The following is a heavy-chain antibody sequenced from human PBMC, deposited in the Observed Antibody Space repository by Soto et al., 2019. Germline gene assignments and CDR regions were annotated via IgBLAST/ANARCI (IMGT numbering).Heavy chain of an antibody. J-gene: IGHJ5*02. CDR3: ARDLYGSGSYYNGWFDP. CDR2: IYYSGNT. CDR1: GGSVYSDGYY. D-gene: IGHD3-10*01. Sequence: PSETLSRTCTVSGGSVYSDGYYWGWIRQSPGKGLEWIGNIYYSGNTYYNPSLQSRVTISIDTSRNQFSLKLTSVTAADTAVYYCARDLYGSGSYYNGWFDPWGQGTLVTVSS. V-gene: IGHV4-39*07.